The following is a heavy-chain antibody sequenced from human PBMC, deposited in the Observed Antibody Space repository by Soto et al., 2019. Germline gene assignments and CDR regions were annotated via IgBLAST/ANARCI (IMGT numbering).Heavy chain of an antibody. D-gene: IGHD3-3*01. Sequence: QITLNAYGPTVVRPTETLTLTCRFSGFSLTTSGVGVGWIRKSPGNATQWLALIYWDDYKRYNASLKSRLTITKDTSKNQVVMTVSDVDPTETATYYCAHRVLRTVFGMVTTTAIYFDFWGQGTPVAVSS. CDR1: GFSLTTSGVG. CDR3: AHRVLRTVFGMVTTTAIYFDF. V-gene: IGHV2-5*02. CDR2: IYWDDYK. J-gene: IGHJ4*02.